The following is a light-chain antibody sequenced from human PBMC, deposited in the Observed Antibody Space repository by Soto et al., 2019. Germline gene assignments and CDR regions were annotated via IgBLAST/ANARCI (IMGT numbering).Light chain of an antibody. CDR1: QSVSSDY. Sequence: EIVLTQSPGTLSLSPGERATLSCRASQSVSSDYLVWYQQKPGLPPRLLIYGASRRATDIPDRFSGSGSGTDFILTISRLEPEDFAVYYCQHYDNTPPSVTFGPGTKVDIK. J-gene: IGKJ3*01. V-gene: IGKV3-20*01. CDR3: QHYDNTPPSVT. CDR2: GAS.